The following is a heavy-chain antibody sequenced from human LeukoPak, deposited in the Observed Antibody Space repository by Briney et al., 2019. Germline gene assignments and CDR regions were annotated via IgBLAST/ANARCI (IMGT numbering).Heavy chain of an antibody. D-gene: IGHD2-15*01. Sequence: PSETLSLTCTVSGGSISSYYWSWIRQPAGKGLEWIGRIYTSGSTNYNPSLKSRVTMSVDTSKNQFSLKLSSVTAADTAVYYRAREGMNGYSTYYFDYWGQGTLVTVSS. J-gene: IGHJ4*02. CDR2: IYTSGST. CDR3: AREGMNGYSTYYFDY. CDR1: GGSISSYY. V-gene: IGHV4-4*07.